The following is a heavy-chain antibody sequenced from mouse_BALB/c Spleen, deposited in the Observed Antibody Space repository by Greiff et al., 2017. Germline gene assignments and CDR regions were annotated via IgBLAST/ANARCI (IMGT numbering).Heavy chain of an antibody. J-gene: IGHJ3*01. D-gene: IGHD2-4*01. CDR1: GYTFTSYW. CDR3: ARPDYDYGFAY. CDR2: IDPYDSAT. Sequence: QVQLQQPGAELVRPEASVKLSCKASGYTFTSYWMNWVKQWPEQGLEWIGRIDPYDSATHYHQKFTDKAILAVDKSSSTAYMQLSSLTSEDSAVYYCARPDYDYGFAYWGQGTLVTVSA. V-gene: IGHV1-52*01.